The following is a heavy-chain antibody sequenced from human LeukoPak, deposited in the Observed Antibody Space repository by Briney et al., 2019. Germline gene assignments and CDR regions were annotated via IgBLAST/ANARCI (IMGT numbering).Heavy chain of an antibody. J-gene: IGHJ4*02. CDR2: ISGNGVGT. CDR1: GFAFRSYG. D-gene: IGHD3-22*01. Sequence: GGSLRLSCAASGFAFRSYGMSWVRQAPGKGLEWVSAISGNGVGTYYADSVKGRFTISRDNSKNTLYLQMNSLRDEDTAVYYCAKHRFESGGYHSTDWGQGTLVTVSS. V-gene: IGHV3-23*01. CDR3: AKHRFESGGYHSTD.